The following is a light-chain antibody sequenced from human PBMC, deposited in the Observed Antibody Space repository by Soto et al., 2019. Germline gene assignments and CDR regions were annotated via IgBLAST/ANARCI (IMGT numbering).Light chain of an antibody. J-gene: IGLJ2*01. V-gene: IGLV2-14*01. Sequence: GVSSRFSGSKSGNTASLTISGLQAEDEADYYCSSYTRTTTPVVSGGGTKVTVL. CDR3: SSYTRTTTPVV.